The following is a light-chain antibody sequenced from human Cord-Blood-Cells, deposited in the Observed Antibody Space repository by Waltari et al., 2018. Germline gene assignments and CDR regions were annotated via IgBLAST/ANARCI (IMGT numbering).Light chain of an antibody. CDR2: GAS. CDR1: QSVSSSY. CDR3: QQYGSSPQYT. Sequence: EIVFTQSPGPLSLSPGESATLSCRASQSVSSSYLAWYQQKPGQAHRLLIYGASSRATGIPDRFSGSGSGTDFTLTISRLEPEDFAVYYCQQYGSSPQYTFGQGTKLEIK. J-gene: IGKJ2*01. V-gene: IGKV3-20*01.